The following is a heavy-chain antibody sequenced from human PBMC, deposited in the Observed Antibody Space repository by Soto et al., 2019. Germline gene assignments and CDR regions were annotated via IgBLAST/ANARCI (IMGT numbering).Heavy chain of an antibody. CDR1: GFTFDDYA. V-gene: IGHV3-9*01. CDR2: ISWNSGSI. D-gene: IGHD6-19*01. Sequence: GGSLRLSCAASGFTFDDYAMHWVRQAPGKGLEWVSGISWNSGSIGYADSVKGRFTISRDNAKNSLYLQMNSLRAEDTALYYCAKDIPEEQWQDAFDIWGQGTMVTVSS. J-gene: IGHJ3*02. CDR3: AKDIPEEQWQDAFDI.